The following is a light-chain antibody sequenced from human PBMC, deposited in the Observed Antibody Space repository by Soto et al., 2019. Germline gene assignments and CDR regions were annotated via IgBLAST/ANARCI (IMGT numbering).Light chain of an antibody. CDR3: QHYGASLT. J-gene: IGKJ4*01. CDR1: QSVSSY. Sequence: EIMFTQSPATLSLSPGERASLSCRASQSVSSYLAWYQQKPGQAPRLVIYAASYRATGLSDRLSGSGSGTDFTLTIEGVEPEDFAVYYCQHYGASLTFGGGTKVDIK. CDR2: AAS. V-gene: IGKV3-11*01.